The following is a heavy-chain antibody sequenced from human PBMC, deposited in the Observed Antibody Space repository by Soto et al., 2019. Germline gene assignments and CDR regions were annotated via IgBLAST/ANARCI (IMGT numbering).Heavy chain of an antibody. CDR2: ISGSGGST. V-gene: IGHV3-23*01. Sequence: EVQLLESGGGLVQPGGSLRLSCAASGFTFSSYAMSWVRQAPGKGLEWVSAISGSGGSTYYADSVKGRFTISRDNSKNTLYLQMNSLRAEDTAVYYCAKDLMDMATKYYYYGMDVWGQGTTVTVSS. CDR3: AKDLMDMATKYYYYGMDV. D-gene: IGHD5-12*01. J-gene: IGHJ6*02. CDR1: GFTFSSYA.